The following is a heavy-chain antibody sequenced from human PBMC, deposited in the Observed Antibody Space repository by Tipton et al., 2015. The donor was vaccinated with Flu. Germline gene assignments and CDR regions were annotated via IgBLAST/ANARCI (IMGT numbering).Heavy chain of an antibody. V-gene: IGHV4-34*01. CDR2: INHSGST. CDR1: GGSFSGYY. Sequence: TLSLTCSVYGGSFSGYYWTWIRQPPGKGLEWIGEINHSGSTHYSSSLKSRVSMSVDSSKNQFSLHLSSVTAADTAVYYCARVTKTGDYDILTGYNPFDYWGQGTLVTVSS. D-gene: IGHD3-9*01. J-gene: IGHJ4*02. CDR3: ARVTKTGDYDILTGYNPFDY.